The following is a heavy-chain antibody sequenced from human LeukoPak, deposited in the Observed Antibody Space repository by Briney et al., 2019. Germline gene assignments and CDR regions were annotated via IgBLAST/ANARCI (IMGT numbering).Heavy chain of an antibody. CDR1: GFTFSSYE. CDR3: ARDLAGQQWLVE. J-gene: IGHJ4*02. CDR2: ISVSGSTT. D-gene: IGHD6-19*01. V-gene: IGHV3-48*03. Sequence: QSGGSLRLSCAASGFTFSSYEMNWVRQAPGKGLEWVSYISVSGSTTYYADSVKGRFTISRDNAKNSLYLQMNSLRAEDTAVYYCARDLAGQQWLVEWGQGTLVTVSS.